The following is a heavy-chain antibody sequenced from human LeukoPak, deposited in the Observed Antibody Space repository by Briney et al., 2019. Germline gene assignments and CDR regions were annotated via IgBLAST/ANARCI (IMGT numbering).Heavy chain of an antibody. Sequence: SETLSLTCAVYGGSFSGYYWSWIRQPSGKGLEWIGEINHSGSTNYNPSLKSRVTISVDTSKNQFSLKLSSVTAADTAVYYCARGHWVVPAARKRYNWFDPWGQGTLVTVSS. CDR2: INHSGST. CDR1: GGSFSGYY. D-gene: IGHD2-2*01. CDR3: ARGHWVVPAARKRYNWFDP. V-gene: IGHV4-34*01. J-gene: IGHJ5*02.